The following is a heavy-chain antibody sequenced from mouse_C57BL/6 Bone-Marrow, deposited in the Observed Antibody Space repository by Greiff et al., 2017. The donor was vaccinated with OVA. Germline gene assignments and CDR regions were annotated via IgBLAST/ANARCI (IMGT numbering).Heavy chain of an antibody. Sequence: QVQLKQPGAELVRPGSSVKLSCKASGYTFTSYWMHWVKQRPIQGLEWIGNIDPSDSDTHSNQKFKDKATLTVDKSSSTAYMQLSSLTSEDSAVYYWARNPHYYGSTSSYYFDYWGQGTTLTVSS. CDR3: ARNPHYYGSTSSYYFDY. J-gene: IGHJ2*01. D-gene: IGHD1-1*01. CDR2: IDPSDSDT. V-gene: IGHV1-52*01. CDR1: GYTFTSYW.